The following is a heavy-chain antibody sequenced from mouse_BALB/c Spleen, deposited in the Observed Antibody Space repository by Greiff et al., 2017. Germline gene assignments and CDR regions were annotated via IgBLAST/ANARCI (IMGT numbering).Heavy chain of an antibody. CDR1: GFTFSDYY. CDR3: ARDGDGSPDY. J-gene: IGHJ2*01. Sequence: EVKVEESGGGLVKPGGSLKLSCAASGFTFSDYYMYWVRQTPEKRLEWVATISDGGSYTYYPDSVKGRFTISRDNAKNNLYLQMSSLKSEDTAMYYCARDGDGSPDYWGQGTTLTVSS. CDR2: ISDGGSYT. D-gene: IGHD2-3*01. V-gene: IGHV5-4*02.